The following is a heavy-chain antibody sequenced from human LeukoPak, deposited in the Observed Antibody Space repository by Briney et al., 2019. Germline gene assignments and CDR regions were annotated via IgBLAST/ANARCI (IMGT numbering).Heavy chain of an antibody. CDR3: ARDGKWLVQYYFDY. V-gene: IGHV3-33*01. D-gene: IGHD6-19*01. CDR2: IWIDGSNK. Sequence: GGSLRLSCAASGFTFSRYGIHWVRQAPGQGLEWVAVIWIDGSNKYYADSVKGRFTISRDNSKNTLYLQMNSLRAEDTAMYYCARDGKWLVQYYFDYWGQGTLVTVSS. J-gene: IGHJ4*02. CDR1: GFTFSRYG.